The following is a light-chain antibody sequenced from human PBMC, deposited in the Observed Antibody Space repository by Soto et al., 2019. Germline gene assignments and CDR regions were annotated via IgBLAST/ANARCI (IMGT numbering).Light chain of an antibody. CDR3: QQYSNWPPGP. CDR1: QSVSSN. V-gene: IGKV3-15*01. CDR2: GAS. Sequence: EIVMTQSKATLSVSPGERATLSCRASQSVSSNLAWYQQKPGQAPRLLIYGASTRATGIPARFSGSGSGTEFTLTISSLQSEDFAVYYCQQYSNWPPGPFGQG. J-gene: IGKJ1*01.